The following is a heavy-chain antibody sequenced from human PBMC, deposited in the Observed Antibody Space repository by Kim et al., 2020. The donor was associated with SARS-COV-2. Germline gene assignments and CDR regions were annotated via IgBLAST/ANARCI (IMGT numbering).Heavy chain of an antibody. V-gene: IGHV3-33*06. CDR3: AKTRMATTDYWYFDL. Sequence: DSVKGRFTISRDNSKNTLYLQMNSLRAEDTAVYYCAKTRMATTDYWYFDLWGRGTLVTVSS. D-gene: IGHD5-12*01. J-gene: IGHJ2*01.